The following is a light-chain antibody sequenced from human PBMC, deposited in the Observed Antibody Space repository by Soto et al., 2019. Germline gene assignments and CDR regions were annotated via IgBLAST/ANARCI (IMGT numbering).Light chain of an antibody. CDR1: QSVSSK. CDR3: QQRSSWPS. V-gene: IGKV3-11*01. Sequence: EMVMTQSPATLSVSPGERATLSCRASQSVSSKLAWYQQKPGQAPRLLIYDTSTRATGIPARFSGSGSGTEFTLTINSLEPEDFAVYHCQQRSSWPSFGQGTRLEIK. J-gene: IGKJ5*01. CDR2: DTS.